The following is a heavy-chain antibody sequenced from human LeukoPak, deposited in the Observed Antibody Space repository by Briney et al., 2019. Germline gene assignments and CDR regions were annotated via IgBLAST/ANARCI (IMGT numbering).Heavy chain of an antibody. CDR3: ARALRAYSYGTFDY. CDR2: ISSSSGTI. Sequence: GGSLRLSCAASGFTFSSYSMNWVRQAPGKGLELVSYISSSSGTIHYADSVKGRFTISRDNAKNSLYLQMNSLRAGDTAVYYCARALRAYSYGTFDYWGQGTLVTVSS. D-gene: IGHD5-18*01. CDR1: GFTFSSYS. V-gene: IGHV3-48*04. J-gene: IGHJ4*02.